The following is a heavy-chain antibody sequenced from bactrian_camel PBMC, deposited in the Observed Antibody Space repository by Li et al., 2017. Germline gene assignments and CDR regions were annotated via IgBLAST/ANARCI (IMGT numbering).Heavy chain of an antibody. CDR1: TETHSIFC. J-gene: IGHJ4*01. D-gene: IGHD7*01. Sequence: HVQLVESGGGSVRAGGSLRLSCLSSTETHSIFCMGWFRQVSGNEREAVAHMWRGGGSTVYADSAKGRFTISQDSAKNTVYLRMDRLKPDDSGTYYCAYESGTTPDLCRRRGPGGYFGQGTQVTVS. V-gene: IGHV3-3*01. CDR2: MWRGGGST.